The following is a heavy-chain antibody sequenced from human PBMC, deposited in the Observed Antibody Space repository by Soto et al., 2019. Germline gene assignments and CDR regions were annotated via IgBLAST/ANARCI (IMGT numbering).Heavy chain of an antibody. CDR2: ISSSSSTI. CDR3: AREARMGIKDFDY. V-gene: IGHV3-48*04. D-gene: IGHD7-27*01. Sequence: GESLKISCAASGFTFSSYSMNWVRQAPGKGLEWVSYISSSSSTIYYADSVKGRFTISRDNAKNSLYLQMNSLRAEDTAVYYCAREARMGIKDFDYWGQGTLVTVSS. J-gene: IGHJ4*02. CDR1: GFTFSSYS.